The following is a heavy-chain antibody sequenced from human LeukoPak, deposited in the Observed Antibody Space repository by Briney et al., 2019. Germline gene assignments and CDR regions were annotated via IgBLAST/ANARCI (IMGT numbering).Heavy chain of an antibody. Sequence: GGSLRLSCAASGVAFRNYPMNWVRQAPGKGLVWVSRINPDGSSTTYADSVKGRFTISRDNAKNTVYLQMNSLRAEDTAVYYCVRSVGGTDSWGQGTLVTVSS. CDR3: VRSVGGTDS. CDR2: INPDGSST. J-gene: IGHJ4*02. CDR1: GVAFRNYP. V-gene: IGHV3-74*01. D-gene: IGHD1-26*01.